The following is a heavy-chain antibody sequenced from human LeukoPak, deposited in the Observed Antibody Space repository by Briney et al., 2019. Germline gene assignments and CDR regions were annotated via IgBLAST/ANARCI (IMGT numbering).Heavy chain of an antibody. CDR3: ASQHLLLYYFDY. V-gene: IGHV4-59*01. CDR1: GGSFTSYY. Sequence: SETLSLTCTVSGGSFTSYYWSWIRQPPGKGLEWIGHIYYSGNTNHNPSLKSRVTISVDTSKNQFSLKLSSVTAADTAVYYCASQHLLLYYFDYWGQGTLVTVSS. J-gene: IGHJ4*02. CDR2: IYYSGNT. D-gene: IGHD2-21*02.